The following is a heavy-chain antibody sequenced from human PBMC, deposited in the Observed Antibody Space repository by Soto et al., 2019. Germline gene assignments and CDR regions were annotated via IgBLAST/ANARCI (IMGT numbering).Heavy chain of an antibody. J-gene: IGHJ3*01. V-gene: IGHV3-74*01. CDR3: ARSPGGYYID. D-gene: IGHD3-9*01. CDR2: INTDGSST. CDR1: GFSFSSYW. Sequence: EVQLAESGGGLVHPGGSLRLSCADSGFSFSSYWMHWVRQGPGKGLVWVSRINTDGSSTNYADSVRGRFAISRDNAKNTVYLQMNSLRAEDTAVYYCARSPGGYYIDWGQGTMVTVSS.